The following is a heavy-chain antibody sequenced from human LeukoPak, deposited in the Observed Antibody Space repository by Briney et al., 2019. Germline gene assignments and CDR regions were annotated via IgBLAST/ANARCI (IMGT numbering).Heavy chain of an antibody. V-gene: IGHV3-21*01. J-gene: IGHJ5*02. D-gene: IGHD3-10*01. CDR1: GFTFSSYS. CDR2: ISSSSSYI. CDR3: ARAHGDWFDP. Sequence: GGSLRLSCAASGFTFSSYSMNWVRQAPGKGLEWVSSISSSSSYIYYADSVKGRFTISRDNAKNSLYLQMNSLSAGDTAVYYCARAHGDWFDPWGQGTLVTVSS.